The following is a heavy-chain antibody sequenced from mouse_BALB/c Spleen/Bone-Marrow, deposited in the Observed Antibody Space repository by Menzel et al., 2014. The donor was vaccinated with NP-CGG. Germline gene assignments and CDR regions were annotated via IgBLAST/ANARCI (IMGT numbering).Heavy chain of an antibody. D-gene: IGHD1-1*01. CDR3: ALYYYGSSGFAY. J-gene: IGHJ3*01. CDR2: IDPANGNT. V-gene: IGHV14-3*02. CDR1: GFNIKDTY. Sequence: VTLKECGAELVKPGASVKLSCTASGFNIKDTYMHWVKQRPEQGLEWIGRIDPANGNTKYDPKFRGKATITADTSSNTAYLQLSGLTSEDTAVYYCALYYYGSSGFAYWGQGTLVTVSA.